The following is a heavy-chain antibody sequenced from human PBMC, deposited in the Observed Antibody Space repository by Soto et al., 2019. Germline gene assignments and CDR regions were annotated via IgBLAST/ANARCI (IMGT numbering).Heavy chain of an antibody. V-gene: IGHV1-69*08. J-gene: IGHJ5*02. CDR3: AREVTIFGVVRDNWFDP. CDR2: IIPILGIA. CDR1: GGTFSSYT. D-gene: IGHD3-3*01. Sequence: QVQLVQSGAEVKKPGSSVKVSCKASGGTFSSYTISWVRQAPGHGLEWMGRIIPILGIANYAQKFQGRVTITADKSTSTAYMELSSLRSEDTAVYYCAREVTIFGVVRDNWFDPWGQGTLVTVSS.